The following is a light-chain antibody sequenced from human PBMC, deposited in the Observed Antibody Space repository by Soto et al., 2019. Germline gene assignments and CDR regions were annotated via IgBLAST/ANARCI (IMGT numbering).Light chain of an antibody. CDR3: QQYGSSPPMYT. Sequence: EIVLTQSPGTLSLSSGERATLSCRASQSVDNKYLAWYQQKPGQAPRLLIFGASNRAAGIPDRFSGGGSGTDFTLTISRLESEDFAVYYCQQYGSSPPMYTFGQGTKLEIK. CDR1: QSVDNKY. CDR2: GAS. V-gene: IGKV3-20*01. J-gene: IGKJ2*01.